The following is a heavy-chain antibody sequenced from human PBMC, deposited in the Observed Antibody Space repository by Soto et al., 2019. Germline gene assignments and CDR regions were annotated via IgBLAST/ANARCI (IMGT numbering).Heavy chain of an antibody. V-gene: IGHV3-30-3*01. D-gene: IGHD4-17*01. CDR2: ISYDGSNK. CDR1: GFTFSSYA. J-gene: IGHJ5*02. CDR3: ARDAFYGDYLGHHEINWFDP. Sequence: GGSLRLSCAASGFTFSSYAMHWVRQAPGKGLEWVAVISYDGSNKYYADSVKGRFTISRDNSKNTLYLQMNSLRAEDTAVYYCARDAFYGDYLGHHEINWFDPWGQGTLVTVSS.